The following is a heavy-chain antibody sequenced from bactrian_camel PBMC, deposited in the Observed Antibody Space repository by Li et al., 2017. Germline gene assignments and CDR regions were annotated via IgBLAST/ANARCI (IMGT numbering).Heavy chain of an antibody. CDR1: GYTRTDNC. CDR2: IICPGSRT. V-gene: IGHV3S1*01. D-gene: IGHD2*01. J-gene: IGHJ4*01. Sequence: HVQLVESGGGSVQAGGSLRLSCTAYGYTRTDNCMAWFRQRPGNGREGVAIICPGSRTSYGEFVEGRFTISRDNTKNMLYLQMSSLKTEDTAVYYCAEGRSVTSWLLREGHGPGTQVTVS.